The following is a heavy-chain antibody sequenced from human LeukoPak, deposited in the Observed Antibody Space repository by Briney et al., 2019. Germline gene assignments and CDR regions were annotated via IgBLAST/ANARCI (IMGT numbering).Heavy chain of an antibody. D-gene: IGHD5-12*01. CDR1: GYSISSGHY. CDR2: IYHSGST. Sequence: PSETLSLTCAVSGYSISSGHYWAWIRQPPGKGLEWIGSIYHSGSTYYNPSLKSRVTISVDTSKNQFSLKLSSVTAADTAVYYCASDPINDAFDIWGQGTMVTVSS. J-gene: IGHJ3*02. CDR3: ASDPINDAFDI. V-gene: IGHV4-38-2*01.